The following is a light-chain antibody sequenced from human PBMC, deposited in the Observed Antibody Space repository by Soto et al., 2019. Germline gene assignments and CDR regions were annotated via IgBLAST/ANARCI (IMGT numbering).Light chain of an antibody. CDR3: SSYTRGSIDVV. J-gene: IGLJ2*01. CDR2: DVT. Sequence: QSALAQPASVSGSPGQSITISCTGTSSDVGGYDYVSWYQQHPGKAPKLLIYDVTNRPSGVSNRFSGSKSGNTASLTISRLLAEDEADYYCSSYTRGSIDVVFGGGTQLTVL. CDR1: SSDVGGYDY. V-gene: IGLV2-14*03.